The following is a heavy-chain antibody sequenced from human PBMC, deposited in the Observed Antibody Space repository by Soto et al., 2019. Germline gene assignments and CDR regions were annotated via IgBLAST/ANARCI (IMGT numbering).Heavy chain of an antibody. J-gene: IGHJ4*02. Sequence: GGSLRLSCAASGFTFSGSAMHWVRQASGKGLEWVGRIRSKANSYATAYAASVKGRFTISRDDSKNTAYLQMNSLKTEDTAVYYCSYLGELSPDYWGQGTLVTVSS. CDR1: GFTFSGSA. V-gene: IGHV3-73*01. CDR3: SYLGELSPDY. CDR2: IRSKANSYAT. D-gene: IGHD3-16*02.